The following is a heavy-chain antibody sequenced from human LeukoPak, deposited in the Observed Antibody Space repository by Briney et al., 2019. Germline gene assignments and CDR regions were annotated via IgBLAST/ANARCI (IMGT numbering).Heavy chain of an antibody. D-gene: IGHD3-3*01. CDR2: INSDGSST. Sequence: GGSLRLSCAASRFTFSTYWMHWVRQAPGKGLVWVSRINSDGSSTGYADSVKGRFTISRDNAKNTLYLQMNSLRAEDTAVYYCAKDRIRSVRGDWGQGTLVTVSS. CDR1: RFTFSTYW. J-gene: IGHJ4*02. CDR3: AKDRIRSVRGD. V-gene: IGHV3-74*01.